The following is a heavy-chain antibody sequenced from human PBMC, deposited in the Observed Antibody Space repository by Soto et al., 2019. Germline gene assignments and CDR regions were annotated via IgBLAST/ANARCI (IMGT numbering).Heavy chain of an antibody. Sequence: PSETLSLTCTVSGVSISIGGYYLSWIRQHPGKGLEWIGYIYYSGSTYYNPSLKSRVTISVDTSKSQFSLKLSSVTAADTAVYYCARKVDTAMVTGYYFDYWGQGTLVTVSS. CDR2: IYYSGST. CDR3: ARKVDTAMVTGYYFDY. V-gene: IGHV4-31*03. J-gene: IGHJ4*02. D-gene: IGHD5-18*01. CDR1: GVSISIGGYY.